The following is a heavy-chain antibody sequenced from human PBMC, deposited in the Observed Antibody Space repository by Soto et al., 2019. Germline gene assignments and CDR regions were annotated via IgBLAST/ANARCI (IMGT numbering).Heavy chain of an antibody. Sequence: ASVKVSCKASGYTFTSYDINWVRQATGQGLEWMGWMNPNSGNTGYAQKFQGRVTMTRNTSISTAYMELSSLRSEDTAVYYCARDFPRRYFEIAGPPHAFDIWGQGTMVTVS. CDR3: ARDFPRRYFEIAGPPHAFDI. V-gene: IGHV1-8*01. CDR1: GYTFTSYD. CDR2: MNPNSGNT. J-gene: IGHJ3*02. D-gene: IGHD3-9*01.